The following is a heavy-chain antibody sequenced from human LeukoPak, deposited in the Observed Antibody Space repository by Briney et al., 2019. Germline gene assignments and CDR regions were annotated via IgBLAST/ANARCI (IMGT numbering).Heavy chain of an antibody. V-gene: IGHV3-33*01. J-gene: IGHJ4*02. Sequence: GGSLRLSCAASGFTFSSYGMHWVRQAPGKGLEWVALIWYDGSNKYYADSVKGRFTISRDNSKNTVYLQMNSLRAEDTAAYSCARELSPVVKYSFDSWGQGTQVTVSS. CDR3: ARELSPVVKYSFDS. CDR2: IWYDGSNK. D-gene: IGHD2-15*01. CDR1: GFTFSSYG.